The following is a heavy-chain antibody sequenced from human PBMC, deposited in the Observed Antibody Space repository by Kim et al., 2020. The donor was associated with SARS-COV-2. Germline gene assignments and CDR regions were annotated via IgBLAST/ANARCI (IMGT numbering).Heavy chain of an antibody. CDR3: EKDHSDSNGDFCCCCLDV. CDR1: GFPFSSYS. CDR2: ISGKGGST. V-gene: IGHV3-23*01. Sequence: GGSLRLSCAASGFPFSSYSMNWVRQAPGKGLEWVSRISGKGGSTSYADSVKGRFTISRDNAKNTLYLQMNSLRAEDTAVYYCEKDHSDSNGDFCCCCLDVWGQGTPVTVST. D-gene: IGHD3-22*01. J-gene: IGHJ4*02.